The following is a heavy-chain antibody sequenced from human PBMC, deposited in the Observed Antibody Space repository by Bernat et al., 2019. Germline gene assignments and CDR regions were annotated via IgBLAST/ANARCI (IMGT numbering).Heavy chain of an antibody. D-gene: IGHD3-16*01. CDR3: ASSSDYDEDY. CDR2: INYSGST. Sequence: QLQLQESGPGLVKPSQTLSLTCTVSGASFNSGGYFWTWIRQHPGKGLECIGYINYSGSTYYNPSLKSRVTLSLDTSKNQFSLKLSSVTAADTAVYYCASSSDYDEDYWGQGILVTVSS. CDR1: GASFNSGGYF. J-gene: IGHJ4*02. V-gene: IGHV4-31*03.